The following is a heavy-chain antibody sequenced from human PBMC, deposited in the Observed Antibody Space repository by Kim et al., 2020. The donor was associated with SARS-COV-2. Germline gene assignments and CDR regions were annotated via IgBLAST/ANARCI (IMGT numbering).Heavy chain of an antibody. D-gene: IGHD6-13*01. CDR3: ARVAPYSSSWGFDY. V-gene: IGHV4-59*01. Sequence: NPSLKSRVTISVDTSKNQFSLKLSSVTAADTAVYYCARVAPYSSSWGFDYWGQGTLVTVSS. J-gene: IGHJ4*02.